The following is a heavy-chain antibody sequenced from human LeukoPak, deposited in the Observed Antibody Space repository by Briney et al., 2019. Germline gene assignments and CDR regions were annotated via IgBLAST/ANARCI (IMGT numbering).Heavy chain of an antibody. Sequence: PGGSLRLSCAASGFTFSSYAMSWVRQAPGKGLEWVSVIYSGGSTYYADSVKGRFTISRDNAKNTLYLQMNSVRGEDTAVYYCTRDFDFWSAIWGQGTLVTVSS. CDR2: IYSGGST. CDR3: TRDFDFWSAI. V-gene: IGHV3-66*01. J-gene: IGHJ4*02. D-gene: IGHD3-3*01. CDR1: GFTFSSYA.